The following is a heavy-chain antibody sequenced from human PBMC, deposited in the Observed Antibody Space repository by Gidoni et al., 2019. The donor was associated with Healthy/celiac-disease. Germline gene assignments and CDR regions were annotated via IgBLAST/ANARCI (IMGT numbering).Heavy chain of an antibody. D-gene: IGHD4-17*01. CDR1: GFTFSSYA. V-gene: IGHV3-30-3*01. CDR2: ISYDGSNK. J-gene: IGHJ4*02. Sequence: QVQLVESGGGVVQPGRSLRLSCAASGFTFSSYAIHWVRQAPGKGLEWVAVISYDGSNKYYADSVKGRFTISRDNSKNTLYLQMNSLRAEDTAVYYCAREFGDSFDYWGQGTLVTVSS. CDR3: AREFGDSFDY.